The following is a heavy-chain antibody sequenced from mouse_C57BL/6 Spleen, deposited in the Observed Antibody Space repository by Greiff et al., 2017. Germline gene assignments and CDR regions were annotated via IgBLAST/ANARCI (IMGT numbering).Heavy chain of an antibody. CDR3: ARSGNPYYAMDY. D-gene: IGHD2-1*01. V-gene: IGHV1-81*01. Sequence: SGAELARPGASVKLSCKASGYTFTSYGISWVKQRPGPGLEWIGEIYPRGGITYYNEKFKGKATLTADKSSSTAYMELRSLTSEDSAVYFCARSGNPYYAMDYWCQGTSVTVSS. CDR2: IYPRGGIT. CDR1: GYTFTSYG. J-gene: IGHJ4*01.